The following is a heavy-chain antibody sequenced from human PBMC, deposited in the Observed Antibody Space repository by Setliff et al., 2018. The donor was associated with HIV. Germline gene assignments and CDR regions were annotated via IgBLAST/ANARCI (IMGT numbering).Heavy chain of an antibody. CDR2: IKSKIDGGTT. D-gene: IGHD2-15*01. CDR1: GFTFSNVW. Sequence: PGGSLRLSCAASGFTFSNVWMNWVRQAPGKGLEWVGRIKSKIDGGTTDYDAPVKGRFSISRDDSKNMLYLQMNSLKTEDTALYYCTTLGYCSGGSCYWPEDYWGQGTLVTVSS. V-gene: IGHV3-15*07. J-gene: IGHJ4*02. CDR3: TTLGYCSGGSCYWPEDY.